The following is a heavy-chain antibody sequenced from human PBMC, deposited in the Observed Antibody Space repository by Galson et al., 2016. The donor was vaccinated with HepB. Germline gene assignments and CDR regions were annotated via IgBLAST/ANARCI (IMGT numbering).Heavy chain of an antibody. CDR1: GFRFSDYN. CDR2: ISASSGTI. V-gene: IGHV3-48*01. CDR3: ARPYTYYFGSGSYFDVLHYGMDA. D-gene: IGHD3-10*01. Sequence: SLRLSCAAPGFRFSDYNMNWVRQAPGRGLEWVAYISASSGTIYYADSVKGRFTISRDNANNSLSLQMNSLRAEDTAFYYCARPYTYYFGSGSYFDVLHYGMDAW. J-gene: IGHJ6*01.